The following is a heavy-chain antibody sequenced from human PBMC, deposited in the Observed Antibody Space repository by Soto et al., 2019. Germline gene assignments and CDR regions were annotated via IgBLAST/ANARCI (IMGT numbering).Heavy chain of an antibody. CDR2: ISYSGST. CDR1: GGSISSNY. J-gene: IGHJ4*02. V-gene: IGHV4-59*08. D-gene: IGHD6-19*01. CDR3: ARTAGNRFDY. Sequence: QVQLQESGPGLVKPSETLSLTCTVSGGSISSNYWSWIRQPPGKGLEWIGYISYSGSTNYNPSLKSRVTISVDTSKNQFSLKLSSVTAADTAVYYCARTAGNRFDYWGQGTLVTVSS.